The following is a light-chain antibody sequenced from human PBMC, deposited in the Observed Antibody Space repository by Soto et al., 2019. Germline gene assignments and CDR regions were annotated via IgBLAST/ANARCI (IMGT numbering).Light chain of an antibody. CDR2: NVS. CDR1: NSDVGGYDY. J-gene: IGLJ3*02. CDR3: CSYAGTSTWV. Sequence: QSALTQPRSVSGSPGQSVTISCTGTNSDVGGYDYVSWYQQHPGKAPKLMIYNVSKRPSGVPDRFSGSKSGNTASLTISGLQAEDEADYYCCSYAGTSTWVFGGGTKVTVL. V-gene: IGLV2-11*01.